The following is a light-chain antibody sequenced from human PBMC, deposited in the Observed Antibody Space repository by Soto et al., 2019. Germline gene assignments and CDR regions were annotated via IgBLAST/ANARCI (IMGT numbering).Light chain of an antibody. CDR3: QQYGSSPRT. CDR2: GAS. CDR1: QSVSSSY. Sequence: ELVLTQSPGTLSLSPAERATLSCRASQSVSSSYLAWYQQKPGQAPRLLIYGASSRATGIPDRFSGSGSGTDFTLTISRLEPEDFAVYYCQQYGSSPRTFGQGTQ. J-gene: IGKJ1*01. V-gene: IGKV3-20*01.